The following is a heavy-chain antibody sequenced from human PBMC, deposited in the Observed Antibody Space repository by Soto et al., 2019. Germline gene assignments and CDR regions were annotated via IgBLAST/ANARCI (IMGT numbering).Heavy chain of an antibody. J-gene: IGHJ5*02. D-gene: IGHD3-22*01. CDR3: PRNGPIYFYDSSGYVDS. Sequence: GESLKISCKASGYTFIHYWISWVRQMPGKGLEWMGRVDPSDSYSNYGPSFEGHVNISSDQSTSTAYLQWSSLKASDTAMYFCPRNGPIYFYDSSGYVDSWPQATLVNVS. CDR1: GYTFIHYW. CDR2: VDPSDSYS. V-gene: IGHV5-10-1*01.